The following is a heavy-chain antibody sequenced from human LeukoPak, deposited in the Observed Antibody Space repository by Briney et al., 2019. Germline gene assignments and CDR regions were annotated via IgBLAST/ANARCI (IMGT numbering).Heavy chain of an antibody. CDR2: SIPILGIA. V-gene: IGHV1-69*04. CDR1: GGTFSSYA. J-gene: IGHJ5*02. CDR3: ARDMKGSYYYDSSGYYSWFDP. Sequence: SVKVSCKASGGTFSSYAISWVRQAPGQGLEWMGRSIPILGIANYAQKFQGRVTITADKSTSTAYMELSSLRSEDTAVYYCARDMKGSYYYDSSGYYSWFDPWGQGTLVTVSS. D-gene: IGHD3-22*01.